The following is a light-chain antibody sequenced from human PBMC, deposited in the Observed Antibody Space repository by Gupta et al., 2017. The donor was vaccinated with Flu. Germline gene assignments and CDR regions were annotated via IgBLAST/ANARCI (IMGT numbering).Light chain of an antibody. CDR2: GNS. Sequence: QSVLTQPPSASGAPGQRVTISCTASSSNIGAGYDVHWYQQLPGTAPKRLIYGNSNRPSGVPDRFSGSKSGTSASLAITGLQAEDEADYYCQSYDSSLSGWVFGGGTKLTVL. CDR3: QSYDSSLSGWV. J-gene: IGLJ3*02. CDR1: SSNIGAGYD. V-gene: IGLV1-40*01.